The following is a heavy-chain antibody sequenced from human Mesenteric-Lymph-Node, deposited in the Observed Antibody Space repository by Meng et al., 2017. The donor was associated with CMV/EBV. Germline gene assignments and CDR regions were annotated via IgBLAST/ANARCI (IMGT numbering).Heavy chain of an antibody. V-gene: IGHV4-30-4*08. Sequence: LRLSCTVSGDSISSRSYYWSWIRQPPGKGLEWIGYIYYSGSTYYNPSLKSRVTISVDTSKNQFSLKLSSVTAADTAVYYCASLSRSIPPDYYYYGMDVWGQGTTVTVSS. CDR1: GDSISSRSYY. J-gene: IGHJ6*02. D-gene: IGHD3-3*02. CDR3: ASLSRSIPPDYYYYGMDV. CDR2: IYYSGST.